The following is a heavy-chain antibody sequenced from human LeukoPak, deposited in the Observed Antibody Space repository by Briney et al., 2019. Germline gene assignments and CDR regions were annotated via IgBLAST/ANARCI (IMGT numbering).Heavy chain of an antibody. CDR3: ARHGASSSGWYGWFDP. V-gene: IGHV3-7*03. Sequence: GGSLRLSCAASGFTFSSYWMSWVRQAPGKGLEWVANIKQDGSEKYYVDSVKGQFTISRDNAKNSLYLQMNSLRAEDTAVYYCARHGASSSGWYGWFDPWGQGTLVTVSS. D-gene: IGHD6-19*01. J-gene: IGHJ5*02. CDR2: IKQDGSEK. CDR1: GFTFSSYW.